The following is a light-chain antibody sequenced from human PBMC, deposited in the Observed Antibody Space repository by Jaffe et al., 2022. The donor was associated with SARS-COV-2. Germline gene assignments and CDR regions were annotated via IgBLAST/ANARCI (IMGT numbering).Light chain of an antibody. J-gene: IGLJ3*02. V-gene: IGLV1-40*01. CDR3: QSFDRSLSGWV. CDR2: ANN. CDR1: GSNIGAGYV. Sequence: QSVLTQPPSVSGAPGQRVTMSCTGSGSNIGAGYVVHWYQQLPGKAPKLLIYANNNRPSGVPDRFSGSKSGTSASLAITGLQAEDEADYYCQSFDRSLSGWVFGGGTKLTVL.